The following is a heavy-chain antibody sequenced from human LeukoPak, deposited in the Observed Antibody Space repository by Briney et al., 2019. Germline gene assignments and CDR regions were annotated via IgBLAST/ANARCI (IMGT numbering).Heavy chain of an antibody. CDR2: INHSGST. D-gene: IGHD3-3*01. Sequence: PSETLSLTCAVYGGSFSGYYWSWIRQPPGKGLEWIGEINHSGSTNYNPSLSSRVTISVDTSKNQFSLKLSSVTAADTAVYYCARIRRWIFGVVIPQYAFDIWGQGTMVTVSS. J-gene: IGHJ3*02. CDR3: ARIRRWIFGVVIPQYAFDI. V-gene: IGHV4-34*01. CDR1: GGSFSGYY.